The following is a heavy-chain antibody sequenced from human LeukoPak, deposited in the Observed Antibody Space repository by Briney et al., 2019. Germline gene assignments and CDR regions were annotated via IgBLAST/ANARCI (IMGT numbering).Heavy chain of an antibody. J-gene: IGHJ3*02. CDR3: ARDRRPHYVSSGYRSNAFDI. CDR1: GGSISSSNW. D-gene: IGHD3-22*01. CDR2: IYHSGST. V-gene: IGHV4-4*02. Sequence: SETLSLTCAVSGGSISSSNWWSWVRQPPGKGLEWIGEIYHSGSTNYNPSLKSRVTISVDTSKNQFSLKLSSVTAADTAVYYCARDRRPHYVSSGYRSNAFDIWGQGTMVTVSS.